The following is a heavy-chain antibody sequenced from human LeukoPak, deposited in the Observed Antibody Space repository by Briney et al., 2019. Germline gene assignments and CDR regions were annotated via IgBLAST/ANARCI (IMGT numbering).Heavy chain of an antibody. CDR3: ARRGIYSDGTDY. V-gene: IGHV4-39*01. CDR2: IYYSGST. D-gene: IGHD5-18*01. CDR1: GGSISSNSYY. Sequence: SETLSLTCTVSGGSISSNSYYWGWIRQPPGKGLEWIGSIYYSGSTYYNPSLKSRVTISVDTSKNQFSLKLSSVTAADTAVYYCARRGIYSDGTDYWGQGTLVTVSS. J-gene: IGHJ4*02.